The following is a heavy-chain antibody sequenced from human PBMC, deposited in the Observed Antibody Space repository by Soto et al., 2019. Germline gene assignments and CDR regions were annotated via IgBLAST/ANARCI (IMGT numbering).Heavy chain of an antibody. CDR2: INHSGST. Sequence: QVQLQQWGAGLLKPSETLSLTCAVYGGSFSGYYWSWIRQPPGKGLEWIGEINHSGSTNYNPSLKSRVTISVDTSKNQFSLKLSSVTAADTAVYYCASCTMVRGAINWFDPWGQGTLVTVSS. J-gene: IGHJ5*02. D-gene: IGHD3-10*01. CDR3: ASCTMVRGAINWFDP. V-gene: IGHV4-34*01. CDR1: GGSFSGYY.